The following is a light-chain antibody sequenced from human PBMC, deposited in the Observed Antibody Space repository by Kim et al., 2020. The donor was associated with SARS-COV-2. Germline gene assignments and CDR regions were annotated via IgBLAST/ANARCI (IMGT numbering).Light chain of an antibody. CDR3: QAWDSSTSSWV. J-gene: IGLJ3*02. CDR1: KY. CDR2: QDN. V-gene: IGLV3-1*01. Sequence: KYVCWYQQKPGQSPVLVNYQDNKWPSGIPERFSGSNSGNPATLTISGTQALDEADYYCQAWDSSTSSWVFGGGTQLTVL.